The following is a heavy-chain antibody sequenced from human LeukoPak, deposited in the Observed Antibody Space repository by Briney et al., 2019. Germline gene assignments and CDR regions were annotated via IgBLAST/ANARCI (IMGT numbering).Heavy chain of an antibody. J-gene: IGHJ6*03. CDR1: GGSISSGSYH. CDR3: ARSTVTDSYYYYYYMDV. V-gene: IGHV4-61*02. CDR2: IYTSGST. D-gene: IGHD4-17*01. Sequence: SETLSLTCTVSGGSISSGSYHWSWIRQPAGKGLEWIGRIYTSGSTNYNPSLKSRVTMSVDTSKNQFSLKLSSVTAADTAVYYCARSTVTDSYYYYYYMDVWGKGTTVTVSS.